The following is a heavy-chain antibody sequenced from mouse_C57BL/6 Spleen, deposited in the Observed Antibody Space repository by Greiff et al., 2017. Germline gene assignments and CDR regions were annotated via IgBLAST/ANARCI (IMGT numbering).Heavy chain of an antibody. Sequence: EVQLVESGGGLVKPGGSLKLSCAASGFTFSDYGMHWVRQAPEKGLEWVAYISSGSSTIYYADTVKGRFTISRDNAKNTLFLQMTSLRSEDTAMYYCARRRSYDYGAFYAMDYWGQGTSVTVSS. D-gene: IGHD2-4*01. V-gene: IGHV5-17*01. CDR2: ISSGSSTI. CDR1: GFTFSDYG. J-gene: IGHJ4*01. CDR3: ARRRSYDYGAFYAMDY.